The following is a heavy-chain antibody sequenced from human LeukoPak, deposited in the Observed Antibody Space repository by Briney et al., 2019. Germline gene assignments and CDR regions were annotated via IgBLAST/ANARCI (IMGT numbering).Heavy chain of an antibody. CDR2: LNADGGAT. V-gene: IGHV3-74*01. D-gene: IGHD3-3*01. Sequence: GGSLRLSCAASGFTFSTYWMHWVRQAPGKGLVWVSRLNADGGATTYADSMKGRFTISRDNAKNTLYLAMNSLRDEDTAVYYCASVVGGYYPPVEAFDIWGQGTMVTVSS. CDR1: GFTFSTYW. J-gene: IGHJ3*02. CDR3: ASVVGGYYPPVEAFDI.